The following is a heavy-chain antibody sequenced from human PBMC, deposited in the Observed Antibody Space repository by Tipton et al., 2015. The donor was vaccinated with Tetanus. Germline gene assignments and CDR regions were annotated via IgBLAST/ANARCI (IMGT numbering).Heavy chain of an antibody. J-gene: IGHJ4*02. CDR1: GFTFSTYW. CDR2: INGHGTNT. CDR3: ARDSPDILLVPAV. Sequence: GSLRLSCAAPGFTFSTYWMHWVCQAPGKGLMWVSRINGHGTNTAYADSVKGRFTISRDNAKNTLYLQMNSLRAEDTAVYYCARDSPDILLVPAVWGQGTLVTVSS. D-gene: IGHD2-2*01. V-gene: IGHV3-74*01.